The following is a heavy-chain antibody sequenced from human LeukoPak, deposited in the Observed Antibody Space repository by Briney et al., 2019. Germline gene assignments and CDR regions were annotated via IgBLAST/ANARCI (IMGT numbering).Heavy chain of an antibody. J-gene: IGHJ4*02. V-gene: IGHV3-48*04. CDR3: ARQHSDSWLPADY. CDR2: IGSSGSAI. D-gene: IGHD3-3*01. Sequence: GGSLRLSCAASGFTFSSYSMNWVRQAPGKGLEWVSYIGSSGSAIYYADSVKGRFTISRDNAKNSLYLQMSSLRVEDSAVYYCARQHSDSWLPADYWGQGTLVTVSS. CDR1: GFTFSSYS.